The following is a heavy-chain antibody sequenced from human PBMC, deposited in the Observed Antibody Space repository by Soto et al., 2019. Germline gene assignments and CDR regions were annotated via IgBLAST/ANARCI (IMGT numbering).Heavy chain of an antibody. J-gene: IGHJ6*02. CDR2: ISYDGSNK. D-gene: IGHD6-13*01. CDR1: GFTFSSYG. CDR3: AKDQVIAAARNYYYGMDV. V-gene: IGHV3-30*18. Sequence: GRSLRLSCAASGFTFSSYGMHWVRQAPGKGLEWVAVISYDGSNKYYADSVKGRFTISRDNSKNTLYLQMNSLRAEDTAVYYCAKDQVIAAARNYYYGMDVWGQGTAVTVSS.